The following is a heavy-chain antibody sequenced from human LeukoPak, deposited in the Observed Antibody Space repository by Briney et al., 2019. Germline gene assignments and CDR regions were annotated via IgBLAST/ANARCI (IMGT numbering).Heavy chain of an antibody. CDR3: AREESTVTTFDY. CDR1: GYTFTSYY. V-gene: IGHV1-46*01. Sequence: GASVKVSCKASGYTFTSYYMHWVRQAPGQGLEWMGIINPSGGSTSYAQKFQGRVTMTRDTSTSTVYMELSSLRSEDTAVCYCAREESTVTTFDYWGQGTLVTVSS. D-gene: IGHD4-17*01. CDR2: INPSGGST. J-gene: IGHJ4*02.